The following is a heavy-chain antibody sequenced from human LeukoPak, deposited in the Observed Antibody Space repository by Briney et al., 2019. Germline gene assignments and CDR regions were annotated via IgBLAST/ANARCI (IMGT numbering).Heavy chain of an antibody. D-gene: IGHD1-26*01. V-gene: IGHV3-7*01. CDR1: GFTFSSYW. CDR2: IKQDGSEK. J-gene: IGHJ4*02. CDR3: AGDPEEWELLFDY. Sequence: GGSLRLSCAASGFTFSSYWMSWVRQAPGKGLEWVANIKQDGSEKYYVDSVKGRFTISRDNAKNSLYLQMNSLRAEDTAVYYCAGDPEEWELLFDYWGQGTLVTVSS.